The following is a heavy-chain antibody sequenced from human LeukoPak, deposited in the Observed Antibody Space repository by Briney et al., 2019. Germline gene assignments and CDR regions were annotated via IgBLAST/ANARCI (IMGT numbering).Heavy chain of an antibody. CDR2: INGDGSSS. Sequence: GGSLRLSCSVSGFDFSSYWMHWVRQVPGKGLVWISRINGDGSSSTYAESVKGRFTISRDNAKKMLYLQMNSLRVDDTAVYYYAIYSPFDHWGQGTLVTVSS. D-gene: IGHD4-11*01. V-gene: IGHV3-74*03. J-gene: IGHJ4*02. CDR3: AIYSPFDH. CDR1: GFDFSSYW.